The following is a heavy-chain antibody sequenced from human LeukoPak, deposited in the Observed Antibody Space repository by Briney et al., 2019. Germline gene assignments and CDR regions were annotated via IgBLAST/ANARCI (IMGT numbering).Heavy chain of an antibody. D-gene: IGHD6-13*01. V-gene: IGHV3-7*03. CDR3: ARDRVAAAGTNWFDP. CDR1: GFTFSSYW. J-gene: IGHJ5*02. CDR2: INHNGNVN. Sequence: PGGSLRLSCAASGFTFSSYWMNWARQAPGKGLEWVASINHNGNVNYYVDSVKGRFTISRDNAKNSLYPQMNSLRAEDTAVYYGARDRVAAAGTNWFDPWGQGTWSPSPQ.